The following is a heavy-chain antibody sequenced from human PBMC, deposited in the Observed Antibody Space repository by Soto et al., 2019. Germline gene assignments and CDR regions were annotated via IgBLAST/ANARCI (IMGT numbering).Heavy chain of an antibody. CDR1: GYALCGYF. J-gene: IGHJ6*02. Sequence: ASVKGSRKASGYALCGYFSTWGRQAPGQGLEWMGWISAYNGNTNYAQMPQGRVTMTTDTSTNTAYMELRSLRSDDTAVFYCARQNYYSGMDVSGQGTTVTVSS. V-gene: IGHV1-18*01. CDR3: ARQNYYSGMDV. CDR2: ISAYNGNT.